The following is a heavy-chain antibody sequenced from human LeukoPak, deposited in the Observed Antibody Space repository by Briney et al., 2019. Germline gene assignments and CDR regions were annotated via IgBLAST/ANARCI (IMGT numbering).Heavy chain of an antibody. V-gene: IGHV1-3*01. CDR2: INVVNANT. CDR3: ARSFTGGYDRRYFDV. D-gene: IGHD3-22*01. CDR1: GYTFTSYA. J-gene: IGHJ2*01. Sequence: GASVKVSCKASGYTFTSYAMQWVRQAPGQRLEWMGWINVVNANTRYSQKFQGRVTITRDTSASTAYMELSSLRSEDTAVYYCARSFTGGYDRRYFDVWGRDTLVTVSS.